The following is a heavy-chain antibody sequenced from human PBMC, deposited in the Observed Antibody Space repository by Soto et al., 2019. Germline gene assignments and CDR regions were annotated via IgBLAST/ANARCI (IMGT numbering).Heavy chain of an antibody. D-gene: IGHD5-18*01. J-gene: IGHJ4*02. V-gene: IGHV3-23*01. CDR2: ISGSGGST. CDR1: GFTFSSYA. Sequence: GGSLRLSCAASGFTFSSYAMSWVRQAPGKGLEWVSAISGSGGSTYYADSVKGRFTISRDNSKNTLYLQMNSLRAEDTAVNYCAKSDTAMENLGFDYWGQGSLVTVSS. CDR3: AKSDTAMENLGFDY.